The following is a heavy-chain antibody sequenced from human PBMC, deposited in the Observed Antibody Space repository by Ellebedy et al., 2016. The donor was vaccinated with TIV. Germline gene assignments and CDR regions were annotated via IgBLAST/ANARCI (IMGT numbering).Heavy chain of an antibody. Sequence: GSLRLXXTVSGGSISSSSYSWGWIRQPPGKGLEWVANIYYSGSTYYDPSLKSRVTISVDTSKNQFSLKLSSVTAADTAVYYCARRRGASSSSSSRWFDPWGQGTLVTVSS. CDR3: ARRRGASSSSSSRWFDP. J-gene: IGHJ5*02. V-gene: IGHV4-39*07. D-gene: IGHD6-6*01. CDR2: IYYSGST. CDR1: GGSISSSSYS.